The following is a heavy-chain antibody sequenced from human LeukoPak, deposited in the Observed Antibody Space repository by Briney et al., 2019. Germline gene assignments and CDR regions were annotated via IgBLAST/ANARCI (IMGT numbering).Heavy chain of an antibody. D-gene: IGHD3-22*01. CDR2: IYSDGRT. J-gene: IGHJ4*02. CDR3: ARDPGYYYDSSGYPYYFDY. Sequence: PGGSLRLSCAASGFIVGHNYMSWVRQAPGKGLEWVSVIYSDGRTYYADSVKGRFTISRDNSKNTLYLHMNSLRAEDTAVYYCARDPGYYYDSSGYPYYFDYWGQGTLVTVSS. CDR1: GFIVGHNY. V-gene: IGHV3-53*01.